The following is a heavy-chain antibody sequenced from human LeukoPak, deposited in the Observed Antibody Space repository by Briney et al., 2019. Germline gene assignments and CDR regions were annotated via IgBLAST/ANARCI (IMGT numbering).Heavy chain of an antibody. CDR3: ARRERVVSAGFDY. Sequence: ASETLSLTCTVSGGSISSSSYYWGWIRQPPGKGLEWIGNIFYTGSTNYNPSLKSRLTITVDTSKNQFSLILSSVTAADTAVYYCARRERVVSAGFDYWGQGTLVTVSS. D-gene: IGHD2-15*01. CDR1: GGSISSSSYY. CDR2: IFYTGST. J-gene: IGHJ4*02. V-gene: IGHV4-39*01.